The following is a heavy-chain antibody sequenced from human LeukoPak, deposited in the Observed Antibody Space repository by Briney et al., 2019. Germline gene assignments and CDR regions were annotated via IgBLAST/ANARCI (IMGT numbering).Heavy chain of an antibody. CDR2: LYSGGTT. J-gene: IGHJ6*02. CDR3: ARGRAGGSTTYGMDV. V-gene: IGHV3-66*01. CDR1: GFTVGSKY. Sequence: PGGSLRLSCAASGFTVGSKYMSWVRQAPGKGLEWVSGLYSGGTTYYADSVKGRCTISRDNSKNTLALQMNSLRAEDTGVYYCARGRAGGSTTYGMDVWGQGTTVTVSS. D-gene: IGHD5/OR15-5a*01.